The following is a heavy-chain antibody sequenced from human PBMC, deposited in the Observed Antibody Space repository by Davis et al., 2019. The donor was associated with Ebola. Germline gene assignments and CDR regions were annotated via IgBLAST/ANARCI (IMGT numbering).Heavy chain of an antibody. V-gene: IGHV1-46*01. J-gene: IGHJ6*02. Sequence: AASVKVSCKASGYTFTRYYMHWVRQAPGQWLEWMGIINPSGGSTSYAQKFQGRVTMTRDTSTSTVYMELRSLRSDDTAVYYCARGPSVVLRYFDWNNRLDVWGQGTTVTVSS. CDR1: GYTFTRYY. D-gene: IGHD3-9*01. CDR3: ARGPSVVLRYFDWNNRLDV. CDR2: INPSGGST.